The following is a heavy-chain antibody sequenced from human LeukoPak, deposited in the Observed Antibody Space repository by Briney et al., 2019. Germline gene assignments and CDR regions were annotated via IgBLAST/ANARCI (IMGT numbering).Heavy chain of an antibody. J-gene: IGHJ4*02. Sequence: SETLALTCTVSGGSISSYYWSWMRQPPGKGLEWIGFIFYSGTTNYNPSLKSRVTISVDTSKNQFSLKLSSVTATDTAVYYCARGGWNKFDYWGQGTLVTVSS. D-gene: IGHD3-22*01. V-gene: IGHV4-59*01. CDR3: ARGGWNKFDY. CDR1: GGSISSYY. CDR2: IFYSGTT.